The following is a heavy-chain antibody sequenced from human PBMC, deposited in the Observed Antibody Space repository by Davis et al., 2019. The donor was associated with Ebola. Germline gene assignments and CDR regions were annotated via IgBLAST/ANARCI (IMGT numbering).Heavy chain of an antibody. J-gene: IGHJ4*02. CDR2: IYYSGST. V-gene: IGHV4-59*01. Sequence: MPSETLSLTCTVSGGSISSYYWSWIRQPPGKGLEWIGYIYYSGSTNYNPSLKSRVTISVDTSKNQFSLKLSSVTAADTAVYYCARGGSSSWYYPNYWGQGTLVTVSS. D-gene: IGHD6-13*01. CDR1: GGSISSYY. CDR3: ARGGSSSWYYPNY.